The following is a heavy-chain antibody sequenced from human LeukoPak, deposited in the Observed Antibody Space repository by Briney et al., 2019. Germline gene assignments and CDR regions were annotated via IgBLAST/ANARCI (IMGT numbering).Heavy chain of an antibody. D-gene: IGHD3-10*01. CDR2: IYYSGST. CDR3: ARQGWFGELLSPLDY. J-gene: IGHJ4*02. Sequence: SETLSLTCTVSGGSISSSSYYWGWIRQPPGKGLEWIASIYYSGSTYYNPSLKSRVTISVDTSKNQFSLKLSSVTASDTAVYYCARQGWFGELLSPLDYWGQGTLVTVSS. V-gene: IGHV4-39*01. CDR1: GGSISSSSYY.